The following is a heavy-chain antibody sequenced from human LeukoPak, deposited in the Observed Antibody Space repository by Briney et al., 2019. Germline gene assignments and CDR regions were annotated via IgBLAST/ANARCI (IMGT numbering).Heavy chain of an antibody. Sequence: GGSLRLSCAASGFTFSSYSMNWVRQAPGKGLEWVSSISSSSSYIYYADSVKGRFTLSRDHAKNSLYLQMNSLRAEDTAVYYCARDRGVYCTNGVCYGPYYYYYGMDVWGQGTTVTVSS. CDR2: ISSSSSYI. D-gene: IGHD2-8*01. V-gene: IGHV3-21*01. CDR1: GFTFSSYS. CDR3: ARDRGVYCTNGVCYGPYYYYYGMDV. J-gene: IGHJ6*02.